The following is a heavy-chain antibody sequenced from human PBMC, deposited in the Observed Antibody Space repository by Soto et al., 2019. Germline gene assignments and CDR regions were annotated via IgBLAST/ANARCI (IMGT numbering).Heavy chain of an antibody. J-gene: IGHJ4*02. V-gene: IGHV3-23*01. CDR3: ANIHDYSNYGGYYFDY. D-gene: IGHD4-4*01. CDR1: GFTFSSYA. Sequence: EVQLLESGGGLVQPGGSLRLSCAASGFTFSSYAMSWVRQAPGKGLEWVSAISGSGGSTYYADSVKGRFTISRDNSKNTPYLQMNSLRAEDTAVYYCANIHDYSNYGGYYFDYWGQGTLVTVSS. CDR2: ISGSGGST.